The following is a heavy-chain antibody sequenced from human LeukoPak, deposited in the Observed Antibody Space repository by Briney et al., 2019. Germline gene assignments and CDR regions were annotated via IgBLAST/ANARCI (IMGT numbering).Heavy chain of an antibody. CDR2: IHSDATT. Sequence: GGSLRLSCAASGFTVSNNYMTWVRQAPGKGLEWVSVIHSDATTYYADSVKGRFTISRDISKNTLYLQMNSLRAEDTAVYHCARDSRERYYYYYMDVWGKGTTVTVSS. V-gene: IGHV3-66*01. D-gene: IGHD5-24*01. CDR3: ARDSRERYYYYYMDV. CDR1: GFTVSNNY. J-gene: IGHJ6*03.